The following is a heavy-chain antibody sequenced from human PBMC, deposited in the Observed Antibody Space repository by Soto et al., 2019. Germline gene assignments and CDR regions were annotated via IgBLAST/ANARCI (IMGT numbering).Heavy chain of an antibody. V-gene: IGHV2-5*02. CDR3: AHAFGGTSWPNDAFDV. D-gene: IGHD3-16*01. Sequence: QITLKESGPTLVKPTQTLTLTCIFSGFSFSADGVGVGWIRQPPGNALEWLALIYWDDDPRYRPSLKSRLTITKYSSKNQVVLTMPNMDPLDTATYYCAHAFGGTSWPNDAFDVWGQGTVVTVSS. CDR1: GFSFSADGVG. J-gene: IGHJ3*01. CDR2: IYWDDDP.